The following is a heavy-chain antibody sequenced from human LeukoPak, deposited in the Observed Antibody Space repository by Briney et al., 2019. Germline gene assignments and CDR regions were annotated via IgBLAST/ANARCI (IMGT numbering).Heavy chain of an antibody. D-gene: IGHD3-22*01. CDR3: ARDVSDYYDSSGYEPEYFQH. CDR1: GYTFTSYG. V-gene: IGHV1-18*01. J-gene: IGHJ1*01. CDR2: ISAYNGNT. Sequence: GASVKVSCKASGYTFTSYGISWVRQAPGQGLEWMGWISAYNGNTNYAQKLQGRVTMTTDTSTSTAYMELRSLRSDDTAVYYCARDVSDYYDSSGYEPEYFQHWGQGTLVTVSS.